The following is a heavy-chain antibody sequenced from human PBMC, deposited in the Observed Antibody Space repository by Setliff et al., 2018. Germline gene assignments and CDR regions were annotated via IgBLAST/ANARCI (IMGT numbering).Heavy chain of an antibody. V-gene: IGHV3-48*01. Sequence: PGGSLRLSCTVSGFTFGDYAMNWVRQAPGKGLEWVGFISSRSNTIYYADSVKGRFTISRDNAKNSLYLQLNSLRAEDTAVYYCATNPRKGRSGGYYYDDPYYFYMDVWGEGTTVTVSS. D-gene: IGHD3-22*01. J-gene: IGHJ6*03. CDR2: ISSRSNTI. CDR1: GFTFGDYA. CDR3: ATNPRKGRSGGYYYDDPYYFYMDV.